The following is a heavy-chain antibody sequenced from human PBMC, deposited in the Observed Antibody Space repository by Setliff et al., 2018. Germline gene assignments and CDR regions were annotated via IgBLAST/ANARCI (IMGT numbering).Heavy chain of an antibody. CDR2: VIQGGSG. D-gene: IGHD3-10*01. J-gene: IGHJ5*02. CDR3: ARHKVIKKEFIRLTWFDP. V-gene: IGHV3-53*01. Sequence: PGGSLRLSCAVSGFTFSKAWMHWVRQAPGKGLEWVAGVIQGGSGVYADPVKGRFIISRDTSSNQFSLNLNSVTAADTAVYYCARHKVIKKEFIRLTWFDPWGQGTLVTVSS. CDR1: GFTFSKAW.